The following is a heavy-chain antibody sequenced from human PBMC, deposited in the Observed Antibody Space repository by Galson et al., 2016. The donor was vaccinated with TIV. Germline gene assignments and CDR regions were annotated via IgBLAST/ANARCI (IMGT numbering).Heavy chain of an antibody. D-gene: IGHD3-10*01. J-gene: IGHJ4*02. CDR2: FYSSGNS. Sequence: LSLTCTVSGASIRGGNYYWSWIRQSAGKGLEWIGRFYSSGNSDYKPSPRRRVTISGDKSKNQVSLTLPSVTAADTAVYYCARASFGSGTYYHYFDFWGPGILVIVSS. V-gene: IGHV4-61*02. CDR1: GASIRGGNYY. CDR3: ARASFGSGTYYHYFDF.